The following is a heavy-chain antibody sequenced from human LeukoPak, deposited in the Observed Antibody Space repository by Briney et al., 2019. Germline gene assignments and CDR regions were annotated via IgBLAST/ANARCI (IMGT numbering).Heavy chain of an antibody. V-gene: IGHV4-59*12. CDR1: GGSITSYY. J-gene: IGHJ4*02. CDR3: ARKENVYYYFDY. CDR2: IHHTGKN. Sequence: SETPSLTCAVSGGSITSYYWNWIRQPPGKGLEWIGYIHHTGKNRYNPSLQSRVTMSVDTSKSEFSLKLSSVTAVDTAVYYCARKENVYYYFDYWGQGTLVTVSS. D-gene: IGHD3-10*01.